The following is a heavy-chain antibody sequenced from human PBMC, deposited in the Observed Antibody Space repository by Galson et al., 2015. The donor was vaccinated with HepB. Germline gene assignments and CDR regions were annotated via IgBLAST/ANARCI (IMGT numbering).Heavy chain of an antibody. Sequence: SVKVSCKASGGTFSSHAINWVRQAPGQGLEWMGGIIPIIDTPNYAQKFQGRVTIIADTSTNTAYMELASLKSDDTAVYYCATEGGHYAFWSGYYNFDYWGQGTLVTVSS. V-gene: IGHV1-69*06. J-gene: IGHJ4*02. D-gene: IGHD3-3*01. CDR1: GGTFSSHA. CDR3: ATEGGHYAFWSGYYNFDY. CDR2: IIPIIDTP.